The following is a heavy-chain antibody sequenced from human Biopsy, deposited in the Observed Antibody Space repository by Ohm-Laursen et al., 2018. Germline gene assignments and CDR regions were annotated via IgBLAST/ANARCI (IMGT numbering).Heavy chain of an antibody. V-gene: IGHV4-59*08. D-gene: IGHD6-25*01. CDR1: GGSITSYS. J-gene: IGHJ2*01. CDR2: IYNTGDT. CDR3: ARRSAANWYFNL. Sequence: SQTLSLTCTVSGGSITSYSWSWIRQPPGKGLEPIGYIYNTGDTTYNPSLQSRVTISLDTSNNQFSLRLRSVTAADAAVYYCARRSAANWYFNLWGRGTLVTVSS.